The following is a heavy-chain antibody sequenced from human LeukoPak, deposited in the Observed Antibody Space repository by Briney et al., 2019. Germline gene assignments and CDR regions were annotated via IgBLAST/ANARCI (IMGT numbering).Heavy chain of an antibody. CDR1: GGSILSYY. J-gene: IGHJ3*01. Sequence: SETLSLTCTVSGGSILSYYWSWIRQPPGKGLEWIGYVYNSGNSKYNPSLKSRVTTSIDTSKNQFSLKLTSVTAADTAVYFCARHSTANVFDLWGQGTMVIVSS. V-gene: IGHV4-59*08. D-gene: IGHD4-17*01. CDR3: ARHSTANVFDL. CDR2: VYNSGNS.